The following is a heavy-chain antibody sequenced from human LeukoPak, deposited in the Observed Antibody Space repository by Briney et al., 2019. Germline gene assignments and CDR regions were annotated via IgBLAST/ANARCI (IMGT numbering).Heavy chain of an antibody. Sequence: PSETLSLTCTVSGGSISSSSYYWGWIRQPPGKGLEWIGSIYYTGNTYYNASLKSQVSISIDTSKNQFSLRLTSVTAADTAVYFCARQTGSGLFILPGGQGTLVTVSS. D-gene: IGHD3/OR15-3a*01. J-gene: IGHJ4*02. CDR1: GGSISSSSYY. CDR2: IYYTGNT. V-gene: IGHV4-39*01. CDR3: ARQTGSGLFILP.